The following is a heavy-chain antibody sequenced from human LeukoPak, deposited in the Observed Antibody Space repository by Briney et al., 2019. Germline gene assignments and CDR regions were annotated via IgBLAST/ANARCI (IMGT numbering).Heavy chain of an antibody. D-gene: IGHD3-10*01. J-gene: IGHJ5*02. CDR3: ARGSYYNENWFDP. V-gene: IGHV1-8*01. Sequence: ASVKVSCKASGYTFINNDINWVRQAPGQGLEWMAWIDPKNGNRGYAQNFQGRVTMTRDTSISTAYMELSRLRSDDTAVYYCARGSYYNENWFDPWGQGTLVTVSS. CDR1: GYTFINND. CDR2: IDPKNGNR.